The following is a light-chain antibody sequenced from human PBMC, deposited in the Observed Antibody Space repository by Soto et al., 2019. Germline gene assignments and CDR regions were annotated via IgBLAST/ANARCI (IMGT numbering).Light chain of an antibody. J-gene: IGLJ2*01. V-gene: IGLV8-61*01. CDR3: VLYLGSGISV. CDR2: STN. Sequence: HTVVTQEPSLSVSPGGTVTLTCGLTSGSVSATYYPSWYQQTPGQAPRTLIYSTNTRSSGVPDRFSGSILGNKAAFTITGAQADDESDYYCVLYLGSGISVFGGGTKLTVL. CDR1: SGSVSATYY.